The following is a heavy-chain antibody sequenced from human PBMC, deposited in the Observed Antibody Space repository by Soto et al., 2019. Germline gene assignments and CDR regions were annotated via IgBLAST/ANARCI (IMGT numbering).Heavy chain of an antibody. V-gene: IGHV3-23*01. CDR3: AKDDCSGGSCYPGDAFDI. D-gene: IGHD2-15*01. CDR1: EVTCRSYA. Sequence: LRVSCAAAEVTCRSYAMSRILQAPGQALEWGSAISGSGGSTYYAAYVKGRLTISRDNSKNTLYLQMSSLRAEDTAVYYCAKDDCSGGSCYPGDAFDIWGQGTMVTVSS. J-gene: IGHJ3*02. CDR2: ISGSGGST.